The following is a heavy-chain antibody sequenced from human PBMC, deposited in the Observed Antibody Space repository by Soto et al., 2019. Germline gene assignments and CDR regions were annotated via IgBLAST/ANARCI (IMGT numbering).Heavy chain of an antibody. D-gene: IGHD1-1*01. V-gene: IGHV1-69*14. CDR3: ARGHSPMATTTFDAFDI. CDR2: IIPIFGTA. J-gene: IGHJ3*02. Sequence: QVQLVQSVAEVKKPGSSVKVSCKASGGTFSSYAISWVRQAPGQGLEWMGGIIPIFGTANYAQKFQGRVTITADKSTSTAYMELNSLRTEDTAVYYCARGHSPMATTTFDAFDIWGQGTMVTVSS. CDR1: GGTFSSYA.